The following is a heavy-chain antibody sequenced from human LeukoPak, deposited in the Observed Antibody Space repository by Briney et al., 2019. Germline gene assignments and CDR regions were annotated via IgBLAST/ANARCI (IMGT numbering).Heavy chain of an antibody. V-gene: IGHV3-48*01. CDR3: VRVKGSYFDY. J-gene: IGHJ4*02. CDR2: ISSSGSAI. D-gene: IGHD2-15*01. Sequence: GGSLRLSCPASGFPLTSYSINWVRQAPGNGLEWVAYISSSGSAIYYVESVKGRFTVSRDNAKNSLFLQMNSPRAEDTAAYYCVRVKGSYFDYWGQGALVTVSS. CDR1: GFPLTSYS.